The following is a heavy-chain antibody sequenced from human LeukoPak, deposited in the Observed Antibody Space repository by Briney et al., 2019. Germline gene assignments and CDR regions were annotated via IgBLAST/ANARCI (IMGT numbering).Heavy chain of an antibody. CDR1: GFTFSDYA. J-gene: IGHJ4*02. CDR3: AKDYANTPVVTN. D-gene: IGHD2-21*02. Sequence: PGGSLRLSCAASGFTFSDYAMSWVRQAPGKGLEWLSVISGGSSGSTYYADSVTGRFTVSRDNSKNTVGLQMNNLRVDDTAIYYCAKDYANTPVVTNWGQGILVSVSS. CDR2: ISGGSSGST. V-gene: IGHV3-23*01.